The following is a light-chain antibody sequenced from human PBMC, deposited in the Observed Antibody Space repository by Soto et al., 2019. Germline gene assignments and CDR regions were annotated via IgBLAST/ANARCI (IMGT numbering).Light chain of an antibody. CDR3: ATSDRSLSVGV. V-gene: IGLV1-51*01. CDR2: DND. Sequence: QSVLTQPPSVSAAPGQKVTISCSGSSSNIGNNYVFWYQQLPGTAPKLLIYDNDKRPSGIPDRFSGSKSGTSATLGITGLQTGDEAEYYCATSDRSLSVGVFGGGTQLTVL. J-gene: IGLJ2*01. CDR1: SSNIGNNY.